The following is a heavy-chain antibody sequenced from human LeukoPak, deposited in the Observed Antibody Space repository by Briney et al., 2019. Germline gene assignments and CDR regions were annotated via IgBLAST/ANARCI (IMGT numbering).Heavy chain of an antibody. CDR1: GYTFTGYY. Sequence: ASVKVSCKAFGYTFTGYYMHWVRQAPGQRLEWVGGINPNSGGTNYAQKFQGRVTMTRDTSISTAYMELSRLRSDDTAAYYCATRDAVVAATDHDYWGQGTLVTVSS. D-gene: IGHD2-15*01. CDR2: INPNSGGT. J-gene: IGHJ4*02. CDR3: ATRDAVVAATDHDY. V-gene: IGHV1-2*02.